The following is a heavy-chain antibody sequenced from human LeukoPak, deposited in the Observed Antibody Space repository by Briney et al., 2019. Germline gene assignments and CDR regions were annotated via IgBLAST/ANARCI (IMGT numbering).Heavy chain of an antibody. CDR1: GGSLSGNY. D-gene: IGHD3-3*01. CDR2: TNHGGIT. CDR3: ARAPTVEWLSTYVDV. J-gene: IGHJ6*03. V-gene: IGHV4-34*01. Sequence: PSETLSLTCGVYGGSLSGNYWSWIRQSPGKGLEWIGETNHGGITDYNPSLKSRVIISVDTSKNQVSLTLGSVTAADTAVYYCARAPTVEWLSTYVDVWGKGTTVTVSS.